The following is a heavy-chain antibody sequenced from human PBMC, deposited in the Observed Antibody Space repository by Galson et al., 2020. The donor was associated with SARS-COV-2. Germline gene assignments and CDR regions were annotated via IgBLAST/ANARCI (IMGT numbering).Heavy chain of an antibody. J-gene: IGHJ4*02. CDR3: AKGRTRGDY. CDR2: ISASGDTT. Sequence: GGSLRLSCAASGFTFSSYAMSWVRQAPGKGLEWVSAISASGDTTYYADSVKGRFTISRDNSKNTLYLQMNNLRAEDTALFYCAKGRTRGDYWGQGTLVTVSS. D-gene: IGHD1-26*01. CDR1: GFTFSSYA. V-gene: IGHV3-23*01.